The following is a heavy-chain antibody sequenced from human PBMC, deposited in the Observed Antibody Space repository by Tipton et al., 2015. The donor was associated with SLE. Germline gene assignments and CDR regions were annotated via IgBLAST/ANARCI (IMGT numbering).Heavy chain of an antibody. Sequence: TLSLTCAVSGGSISSSNWWSWVRQPPGKGLEWIGEIYHSGDTFYNPSLKSRLTISMDKSKNQYSLKLSSVTAADTAVYYCARDGSSSWYRGRGNWFDPWGQGTLVIVSS. V-gene: IGHV4-4*02. CDR3: ARDGSSSWYRGRGNWFDP. CDR1: GGSISSSNW. D-gene: IGHD6-13*01. CDR2: IYHSGDT. J-gene: IGHJ5*02.